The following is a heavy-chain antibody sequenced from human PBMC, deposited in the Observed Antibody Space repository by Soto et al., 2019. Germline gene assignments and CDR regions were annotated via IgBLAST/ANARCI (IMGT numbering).Heavy chain of an antibody. Sequence: GGSLRLSCAASGFTFSGSAMHWIRQASGKGLEWVGRIRSKANSYATTYAASVKGRFTISRDDSKKTAYLQMNSLESEDTAVYYCSRDDSDWFFNWGRGTLVTVSS. J-gene: IGHJ4*02. CDR1: GFTFSGSA. CDR2: IRSKANSYAT. V-gene: IGHV3-73*01. D-gene: IGHD3-9*01. CDR3: SRDDSDWFFN.